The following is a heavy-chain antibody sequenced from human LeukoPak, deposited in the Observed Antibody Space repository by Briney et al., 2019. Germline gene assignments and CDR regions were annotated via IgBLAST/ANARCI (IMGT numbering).Heavy chain of an antibody. CDR3: ARQVGDYGDYAHDC. V-gene: IGHV3-30*04. D-gene: IGHD4-17*01. CDR2: ISYDGSNK. Sequence: PGGSLRLSCAASGFTFSIYAMHWVRQALGKGLEWVAVISYDGSNKYYADSVKGRFTISRDNSKNTLYLQMNSLRAKDTAVYYCARQVGDYGDYAHDCWGQGTLVNVPS. CDR1: GFTFSIYA. J-gene: IGHJ4*02.